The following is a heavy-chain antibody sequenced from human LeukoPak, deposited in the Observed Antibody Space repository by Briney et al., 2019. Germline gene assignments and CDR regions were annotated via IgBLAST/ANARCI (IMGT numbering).Heavy chain of an antibody. V-gene: IGHV4-59*08. CDR1: GGSMSNYY. J-gene: IGHJ1*01. CDR2: FHYSAST. CDR3: ARFPRVDSTHH. D-gene: IGHD3-3*01. Sequence: SESLSLTCNVPGGSMSNYYWCWIRQPPGKGLEWIGYFHYSASTNYNPSFKSRVTISLDTPKNQFSLEMNSVSAADTAVYYCARFPRVDSTHHWGQGILVTVSS.